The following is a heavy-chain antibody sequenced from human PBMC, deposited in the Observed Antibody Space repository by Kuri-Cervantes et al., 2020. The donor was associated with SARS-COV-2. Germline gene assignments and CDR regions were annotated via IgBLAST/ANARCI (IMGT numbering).Heavy chain of an antibody. CDR1: GYSFTSYW. D-gene: IGHD2-2*01. J-gene: IGHJ3*02. CDR2: IYPGDSDT. V-gene: IGHV5-51*01. Sequence: KVSCKGSGYSFTSYWIGWVRQMPGKGLEWMGIIYPGDSDTRYSPSFQGQVTISADKSISTAYLQWSSLKASDTAMYYCARAVVVVPAASQGAFDIWGQGTMVTDSS. CDR3: ARAVVVVPAASQGAFDI.